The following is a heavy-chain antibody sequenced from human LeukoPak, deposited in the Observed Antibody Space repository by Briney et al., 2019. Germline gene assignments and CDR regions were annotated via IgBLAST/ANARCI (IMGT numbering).Heavy chain of an antibody. CDR1: GFTFSGYG. J-gene: IGHJ4*02. Sequence: GGSLRLSCAASGFTFSGYGMHWVRQAPGKGLEWVAVISYDGSNKYYGDSVKGRFTISRDNSKNTLYLQMNSLRAEDTAVYYCAKAMVRGAMGGYFFDYWGQGTLVTVSS. CDR2: ISYDGSNK. D-gene: IGHD3-10*01. CDR3: AKAMVRGAMGGYFFDY. V-gene: IGHV3-30*18.